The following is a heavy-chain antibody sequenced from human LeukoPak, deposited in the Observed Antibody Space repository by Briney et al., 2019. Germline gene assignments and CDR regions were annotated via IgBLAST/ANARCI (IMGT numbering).Heavy chain of an antibody. CDR1: GDSFTSVTDY. V-gene: IGHV4-39*07. J-gene: IGHJ3*02. CDR3: ASGRVTFGGVIVPVNAFDI. Sequence: SETLSLTCTVSGDSFTSVTDYWAWIRQPPGKGLEWIGSIYYSGSTYYNPSLKSRVTISVDTSKNQFSLKLSSVTAADTAVYYCASGRVTFGGVIVPVNAFDIWGQGTMVTVSS. D-gene: IGHD3-16*02. CDR2: IYYSGST.